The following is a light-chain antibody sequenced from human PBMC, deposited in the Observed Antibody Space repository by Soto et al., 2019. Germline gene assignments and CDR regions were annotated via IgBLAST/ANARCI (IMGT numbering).Light chain of an antibody. CDR1: SSDVGGYNY. CDR3: NSYTSKSTGV. Sequence: QSALTQPASVSGSPGQSITISCTGTSSDVGGYNYVSWYQQHPGKAPKLIIYEVSSRPSGVSNRFSGSKSGNTASLTISGLQAEYEADYYCNSYTSKSTGVFGTGTKLTVL. V-gene: IGLV2-14*01. CDR2: EVS. J-gene: IGLJ1*01.